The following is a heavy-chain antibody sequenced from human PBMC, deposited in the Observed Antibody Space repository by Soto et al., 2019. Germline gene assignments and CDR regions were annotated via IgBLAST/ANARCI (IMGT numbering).Heavy chain of an antibody. J-gene: IGHJ4*02. D-gene: IGHD3-3*01. CDR3: AKDFRVRDFWSGYFH. Sequence: GGSLRLSCAASGFTFDDYTMHWVRQAPGKGLEWVSLISWDGGSTYYADSVKGRFTISRDNSKNSLYLQMNSLRTEDTALYYCAKDFRVRDFWSGYFHWGQGTLVTVSS. V-gene: IGHV3-43*01. CDR2: ISWDGGST. CDR1: GFTFDDYT.